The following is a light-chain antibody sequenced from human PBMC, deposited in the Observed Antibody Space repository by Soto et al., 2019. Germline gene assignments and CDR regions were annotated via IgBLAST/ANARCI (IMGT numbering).Light chain of an antibody. CDR3: AAWDDSLHGHVV. V-gene: IGLV1-44*01. J-gene: IGLJ2*01. CDR2: NND. CDR1: SSNIGMNN. Sequence: QSVLTQPPSASGTPGQRVTISCSGSSSNIGMNNVNWYQQLPGAAPKLLIYNNDHRPSGVPDRFSGSKSGTSASLAISGLQSEDEAFYSCAAWDDSLHGHVVFGGGTKVTVL.